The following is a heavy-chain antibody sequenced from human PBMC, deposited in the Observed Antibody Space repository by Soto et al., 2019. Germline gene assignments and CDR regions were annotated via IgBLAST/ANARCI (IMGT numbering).Heavy chain of an antibody. CDR2: IHPSGQPI. CDR3: ARRASR. D-gene: IGHD1-26*01. V-gene: IGHV3-48*03. J-gene: IGHJ3*01. CDR1: GFTFSSSE. Sequence: EVQLVESGGGLVQPGGSLRLSCAVSGFTFSSSEMYWVRQAPGKGLEWISYIHPSGQPIFYADSVKGRFTISRDNANNSLFLQKNSLRAEDTAVYDCARRASRWGQGTMVTVSS.